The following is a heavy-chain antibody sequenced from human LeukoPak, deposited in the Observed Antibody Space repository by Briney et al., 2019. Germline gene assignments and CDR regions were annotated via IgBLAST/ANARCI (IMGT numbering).Heavy chain of an antibody. CDR3: ARDSPRSGWNEYYFDY. CDR2: ISPTGSTT. J-gene: IGHJ4*02. V-gene: IGHV3-74*01. CDR1: GFSFSGHW. D-gene: IGHD3-3*01. Sequence: GGSLRLSCTASGFSFSGHWMHWARQLPGKGLVWVSRISPTGSTTSYADSVKGRFTISRDNSKNTLYLQMNSLRAEDTAVYYCARDSPRSGWNEYYFDYWGQGTLVTVSS.